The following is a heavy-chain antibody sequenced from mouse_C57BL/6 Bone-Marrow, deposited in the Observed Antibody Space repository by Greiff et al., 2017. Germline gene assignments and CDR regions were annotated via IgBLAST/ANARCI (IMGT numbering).Heavy chain of an antibody. CDR3: AIDYSNYGYAMDY. D-gene: IGHD2-5*01. Sequence: VQLQQPGAELVMPGASVKLSCKASGYTFTSYWMHWVKQRPGQGLEWIGEIDPSDSYTNYNQKFKGKSTLTVDKSSSTAYMQLSSLTSEDSAVYYCAIDYSNYGYAMDYWGQGTSVTVSS. CDR2: IDPSDSYT. V-gene: IGHV1-69*01. J-gene: IGHJ4*01. CDR1: GYTFTSYW.